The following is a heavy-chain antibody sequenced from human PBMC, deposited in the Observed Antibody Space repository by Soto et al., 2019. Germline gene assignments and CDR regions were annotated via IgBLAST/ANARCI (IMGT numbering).Heavy chain of an antibody. D-gene: IGHD3-3*01. V-gene: IGHV3-21*01. CDR3: ARDSYDCWTAYSY. CDR2: ISSSSSYI. CDR1: GFTFSSYS. J-gene: IGHJ4*02. Sequence: EVQLVESGGGLVKPGASLRLSCAASGFTFSSYSMSWVRQAPGRGLEWVSSISSSSSYIYYADSEKGRFTSSRDNAKNSLYLQMKSLRAEDTAVYYCARDSYDCWTAYSYWGQGTQVTVSS.